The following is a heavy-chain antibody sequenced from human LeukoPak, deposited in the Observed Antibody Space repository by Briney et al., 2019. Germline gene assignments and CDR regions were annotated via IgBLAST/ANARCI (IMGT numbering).Heavy chain of an antibody. CDR3: ARSHDHLWGNYPDY. Sequence: SETLSLTCDVSGGSIDSTNWWNWVRQPPGKGLEWIGEIHHDGRINHNPSLKSRVTLSVDKSKNQFSLRLNSVTAADTAMYYCARSHDHLWGNYPDYWGQGTLVTVSS. CDR1: GGSIDSTNW. J-gene: IGHJ4*02. CDR2: IHHDGRI. D-gene: IGHD3-16*02. V-gene: IGHV4/OR15-8*01.